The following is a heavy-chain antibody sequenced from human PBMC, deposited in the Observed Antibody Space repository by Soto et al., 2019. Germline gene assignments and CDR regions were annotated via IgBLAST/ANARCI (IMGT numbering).Heavy chain of an antibody. CDR1: GDTFSRYT. V-gene: IGHV1-69*01. J-gene: IGHJ4*02. CDR3: ARGRGLYNSGRSQLDY. D-gene: IGHD1-1*01. CDR2: IIPRFGTT. Sequence: QVQLVQSGAEVKKPGSSVRVSCKTSGDTFSRYTVNWVRQAPRQGLEWMGGIIPRFGTTNYVPTVQDRVTITADESMNTVYMELSSLRSEDTALYYCARGRGLYNSGRSQLDYWGQGTLVTVSS.